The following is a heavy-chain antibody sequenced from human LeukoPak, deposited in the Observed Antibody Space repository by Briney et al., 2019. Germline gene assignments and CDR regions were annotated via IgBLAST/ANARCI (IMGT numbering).Heavy chain of an antibody. J-gene: IGHJ4*02. CDR3: ATETWKD. CDR1: GFAVNSYY. D-gene: IGHD1-1*01. Sequence: GGSLRLSCAASGFAVNSYYMSWVRQAPGKGLEWVSAVFRDGSTSHADSVKGRFTISRDNSRSTVYLQMNSLRAEDTAVYYCATETWKDWGQGTLVTVPS. CDR2: VFRDGST. V-gene: IGHV3-53*01.